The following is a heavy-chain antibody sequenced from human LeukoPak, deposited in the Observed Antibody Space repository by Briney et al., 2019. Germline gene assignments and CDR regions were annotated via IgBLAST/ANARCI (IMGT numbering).Heavy chain of an antibody. V-gene: IGHV3-73*01. D-gene: IGHD1-1*01. CDR3: TRERRYYHYGMDV. Sequence: GGSLRLSCAASGFTFSGSAMHWVRQASGKGLEWVGRIRSKANSYATAYAASVKGRFTISRDDSKNTAYLQMNSLKTEDTAVYYCTRERRYYHYGMDVWGQGTTVTVSS. CDR1: GFTFSGSA. CDR2: IRSKANSYAT. J-gene: IGHJ6*02.